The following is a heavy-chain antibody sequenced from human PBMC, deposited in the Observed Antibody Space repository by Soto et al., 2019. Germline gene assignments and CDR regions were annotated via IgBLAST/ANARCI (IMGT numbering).Heavy chain of an antibody. CDR2: IYYSGST. CDR1: GGSISSSSYY. Sequence: QLQLQESGPGLVKPSETLSLTCTVSGGSISSSSYYWGWIRQPPGKGLEWIGSIYYSGSTYYNPSLKSRVTDSVDTSKNPYSQKLSSVTAANTAVYYCARQIDIVVVPTAIPYRDYWGQGTLVTVSS. CDR3: ARQIDIVVVPTAIPYRDY. D-gene: IGHD2-2*02. V-gene: IGHV4-39*01. J-gene: IGHJ4*02.